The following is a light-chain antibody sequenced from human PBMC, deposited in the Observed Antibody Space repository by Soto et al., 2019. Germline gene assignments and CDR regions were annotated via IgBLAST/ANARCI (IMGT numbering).Light chain of an antibody. CDR3: QQYENLPT. J-gene: IGKJ5*01. Sequence: DIHMTQSPSSLSASVGYRVTITCQASQNINNYLNWYQQKPGRAPKLLIYDASNLEAGVPSRFRGSGSGTDFTFTISRLQPEDTATYYCQQYENLPTFGQGTRLEIK. V-gene: IGKV1-33*01. CDR2: DAS. CDR1: QNINNY.